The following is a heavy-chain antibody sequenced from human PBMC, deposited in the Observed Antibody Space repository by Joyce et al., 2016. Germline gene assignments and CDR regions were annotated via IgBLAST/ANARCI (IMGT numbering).Heavy chain of an antibody. Sequence: EVQLVQSGAEVKKPGEPLKLSCKGSAYNFTNDWIGWVRQMPGKGLEWMGIIYPCDTDSKYSPSFQGQVTISADKSISTAYLQWSSLKASDTAIYYCARVGRESSGHLSAFDIWGQGTMVTVSS. D-gene: IGHD3-22*01. V-gene: IGHV5-51*01. J-gene: IGHJ3*02. CDR1: AYNFTNDW. CDR2: IYPCDTDS. CDR3: ARVGRESSGHLSAFDI.